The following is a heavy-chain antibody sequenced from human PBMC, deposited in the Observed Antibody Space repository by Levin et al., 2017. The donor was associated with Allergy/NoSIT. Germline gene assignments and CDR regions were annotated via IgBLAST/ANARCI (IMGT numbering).Heavy chain of an antibody. Sequence: KASETLSLSCTVSGASIDTSPDFWGWIRQSPGKGLEWIGSFSYIVATQYNPSLKSRVTISLDTSKRQFSLKLTSVTAADTALYYCARHDHSDHGAPNWFDPWGQGVLVTVSS. D-gene: IGHD4-17*01. CDR3: ARHDHSDHGAPNWFDP. CDR2: FSYIVAT. V-gene: IGHV4-39*01. CDR1: GASIDTSPDF. J-gene: IGHJ5*02.